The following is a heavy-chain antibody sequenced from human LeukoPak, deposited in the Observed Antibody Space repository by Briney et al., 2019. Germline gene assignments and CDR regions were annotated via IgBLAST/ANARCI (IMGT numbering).Heavy chain of an antibody. CDR1: GFTFSSYA. Sequence: GGSLRLSCAASGFTFSSYAMHWVRQAPGKGLEWVAVISYDGSNKYYADSVKGRFTISRDNSKNTLYLQMNSLRAEDTAVYYCARNYYDILTGYYNYYYYYYMDVWGKGTTVTVSS. V-gene: IGHV3-30*04. CDR3: ARNYYDILTGYYNYYYYYYMDV. J-gene: IGHJ6*03. CDR2: ISYDGSNK. D-gene: IGHD3-9*01.